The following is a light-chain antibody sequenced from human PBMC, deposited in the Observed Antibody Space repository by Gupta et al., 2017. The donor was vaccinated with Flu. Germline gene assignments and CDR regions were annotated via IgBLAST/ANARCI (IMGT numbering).Light chain of an antibody. CDR2: EDN. CDR3: SAHRDRGHWV. CDR1: SSDAGSYDF. Sequence: QSALTQPASVSGSPGQSITIACTGISSDAGSYDFVSWYQQHPGKAPQLIIYEDNKRPSGVPYRFSASKSGNTASLSISGRQAEDEADYYCSAHRDRGHWVFGGGTKVTVL. V-gene: IGLV2-14*01. J-gene: IGLJ3*02.